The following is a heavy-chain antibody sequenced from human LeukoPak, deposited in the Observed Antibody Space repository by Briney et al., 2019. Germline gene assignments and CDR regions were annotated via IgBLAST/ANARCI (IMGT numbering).Heavy chain of an antibody. CDR3: ARGIHAVPAAKPVSYFDY. D-gene: IGHD2-2*02. CDR1: GGSISSSSYY. CDR2: IYYSGST. V-gene: IGHV4-39*07. Sequence: SETLSLTCTVSGGSISSSSYYWGWIRQPPGKGLEWIGSIYYSGSTSYNPSLKSRVTISVDTSKNQFSLKLSSVTAADTAVYYCARGIHAVPAAKPVSYFDYWGQGTLVTVSS. J-gene: IGHJ4*02.